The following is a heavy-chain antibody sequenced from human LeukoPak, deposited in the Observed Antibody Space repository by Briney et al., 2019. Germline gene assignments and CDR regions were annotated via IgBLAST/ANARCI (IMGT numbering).Heavy chain of an antibody. J-gene: IGHJ5*02. Sequence: SETLSLTCAVSGYSISSGYYWGWIRQPPGKGLEWIGSIYHSGSTYHNPSLKSRVTISVDTSKNQFSLKLSSVTAADTAVYYCARLGVVVVPAAKTLINWFDPWGQGTLVTVSS. CDR1: GYSISSGYY. CDR3: ARLGVVVVPAAKTLINWFDP. CDR2: IYHSGST. V-gene: IGHV4-38-2*01. D-gene: IGHD2-2*01.